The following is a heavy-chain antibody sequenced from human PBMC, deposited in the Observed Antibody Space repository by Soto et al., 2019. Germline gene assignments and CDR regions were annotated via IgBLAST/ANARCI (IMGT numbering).Heavy chain of an antibody. CDR3: ARDRNTRDYSKVYYYYGMDV. J-gene: IGHJ6*02. D-gene: IGHD4-4*01. CDR2: ISSSSSTI. CDR1: GFTFSSYS. V-gene: IGHV3-48*02. Sequence: GGSLRLSCAASGFTFSSYSMNWVRQAPGKGLEWVSYISSSSSTIYYADSVKGRFTISRDNAKNSLYLQMNSLRDEDTAVYYCARDRNTRDYSKVYYYYGMDVWGQGTTVTVSS.